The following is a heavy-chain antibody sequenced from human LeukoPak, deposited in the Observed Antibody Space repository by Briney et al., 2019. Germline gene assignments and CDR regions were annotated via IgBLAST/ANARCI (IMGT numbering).Heavy chain of an antibody. CDR2: INPNSGGT. D-gene: IGHD7-27*01. J-gene: IGHJ4*02. CDR1: GYTFTGYY. V-gene: IGHV1-2*02. Sequence: ASVKVSCKASGYTFTGYYMHWVRQAPGQGLEWMGWINPNSGGTNYAQKFRGRVTMTRDTSISTAYMELSRLRSDDTAVYYCARARTTGDCFDYWGQGTLVTVSS. CDR3: ARARTTGDCFDY.